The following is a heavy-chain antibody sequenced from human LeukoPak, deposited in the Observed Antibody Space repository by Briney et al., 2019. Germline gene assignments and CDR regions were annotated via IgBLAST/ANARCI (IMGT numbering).Heavy chain of an antibody. CDR2: INPNSGGT. D-gene: IGHD3-10*01. J-gene: IGHJ3*02. CDR3: ARHPPIGGADVFDI. V-gene: IGHV1-2*02. Sequence: GASLKVSCKAAGYTFTGYYMHWVRQAPGQGLEWMGWINPNSGGTNYAQKFQGRVTMTRDTSISTAYMELSRLTSDDTAVYYCARHPPIGGADVFDIWGQGTMVTVSS. CDR1: GYTFTGYY.